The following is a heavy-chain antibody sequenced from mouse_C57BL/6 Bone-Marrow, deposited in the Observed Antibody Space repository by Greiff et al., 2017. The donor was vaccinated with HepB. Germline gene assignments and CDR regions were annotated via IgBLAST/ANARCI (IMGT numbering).Heavy chain of an antibody. Sequence: EVQLVESGPGLVKPSQSLSLTCSVTGYSITSGYYWNWIRQFPGNKLEWLGYISYDGSNNYNPSLKNRISITRDTSKNQFFLKWNSVTTEDTATYYCARGGVTGAYWGQGTLVTVSA. CDR3: ARGGVTGAY. CDR1: GYSITSGYY. J-gene: IGHJ3*01. D-gene: IGHD2-2*01. V-gene: IGHV3-6*01. CDR2: ISYDGSN.